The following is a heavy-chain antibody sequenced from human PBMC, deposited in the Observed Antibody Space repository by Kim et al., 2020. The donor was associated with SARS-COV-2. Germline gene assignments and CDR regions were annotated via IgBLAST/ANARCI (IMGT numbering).Heavy chain of an antibody. D-gene: IGHD1-7*01. V-gene: IGHV3-74*01. J-gene: IGHJ6*03. Sequence: GGSLRLSCAASGLTLSNYEMHWVRQAPGKGLVWVSPIDNDGAATNYASAVEGRFTITENNYNTTLYLHMSRRTGDNTAFYYSRTTACRGLPCTYYYIGV. CDR2: IDNDGAAT. CDR3: RTTACRGLPCTYYYIGV. CDR1: GLTLSNYE.